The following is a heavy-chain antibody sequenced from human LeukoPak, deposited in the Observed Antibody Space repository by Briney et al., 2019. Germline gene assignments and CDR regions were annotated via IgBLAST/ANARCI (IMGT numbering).Heavy chain of an antibody. CDR1: GGSISSYY. Sequence: KPSETLSLTCTVSGGSISSYYWSWIRQPPGKGLEWIGYIYYSGSTNYNPSLKSRVTISVDTSKNQFSLKLSSVTAADTAVYYCASAILIAHNYYGMDVWGQGTTVTVP. J-gene: IGHJ6*02. V-gene: IGHV4-59*08. D-gene: IGHD2/OR15-2a*01. CDR2: IYYSGST. CDR3: ASAILIAHNYYGMDV.